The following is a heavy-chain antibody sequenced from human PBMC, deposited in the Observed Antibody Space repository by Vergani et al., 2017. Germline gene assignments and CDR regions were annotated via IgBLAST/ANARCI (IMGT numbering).Heavy chain of an antibody. CDR3: ALYRFGEPIDC. CDR2: INHSGST. D-gene: IGHD3-10*01. J-gene: IGHJ4*02. V-gene: IGHV4-34*01. Sequence: QVQLQQWGAGLLKPSETLSLTCAVYGGSFSGYYWSWIRQPPGKGLEWIGEINHSGSTNYNPSLKSRVTISVDTSKNQFSLKLSSVTAADTAVYYCALYRFGEPIDCWGQGTLVTVSS. CDR1: GGSFSGYY.